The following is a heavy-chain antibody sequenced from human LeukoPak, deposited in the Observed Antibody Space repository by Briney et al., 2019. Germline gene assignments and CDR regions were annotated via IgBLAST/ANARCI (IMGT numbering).Heavy chain of an antibody. CDR3: AHRLRRAGITGTFDY. J-gene: IGHJ4*02. D-gene: IGHD1-7*01. Sequence: QSGPTLVNPTQTLTLTCTFSGFSLSTSGVDVGWIRQPPGKALEWLALIYWNDDKRYSPSLKSRLTITKDTSKNQVVLTVTNMDPVDTATYYCAHRLRRAGITGTFDYWGQGTLVTVSS. V-gene: IGHV2-5*01. CDR1: GFSLSTSGVD. CDR2: IYWNDDK.